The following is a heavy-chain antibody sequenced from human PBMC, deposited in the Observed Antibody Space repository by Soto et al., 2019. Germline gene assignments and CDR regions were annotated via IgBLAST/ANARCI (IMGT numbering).Heavy chain of an antibody. J-gene: IGHJ6*02. Sequence: GXSVKVSCKASGYTFTSYDINWVRQATGQGLEWMGWMNPNSGNTGYAQKFQGRVTMTRNTSISTAYMELSSLRSEDTALYYCAKQKPTRDYYYGMDVWGQGTTVTVSS. CDR2: MNPNSGNT. V-gene: IGHV1-8*01. CDR1: GYTFTSYD. CDR3: AKQKPTRDYYYGMDV.